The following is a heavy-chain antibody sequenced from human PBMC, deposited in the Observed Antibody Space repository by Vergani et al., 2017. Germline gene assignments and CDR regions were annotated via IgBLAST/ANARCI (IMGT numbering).Heavy chain of an antibody. D-gene: IGHD5-12*01. Sequence: EVQMVESGGGLVKPGGSLRLSCVASGFTFSHYSMNWVRQAPGKGLEWVSSISGNNDDVYYADSVKGRFTISRDNAKNSLYLDMSSLRAEDTAVYYCAKDSGLRGYDLREVSYMDVWGKGTTVTVSS. J-gene: IGHJ6*03. CDR3: AKDSGLRGYDLREVSYMDV. V-gene: IGHV3-21*01. CDR1: GFTFSHYS. CDR2: ISGNNDDV.